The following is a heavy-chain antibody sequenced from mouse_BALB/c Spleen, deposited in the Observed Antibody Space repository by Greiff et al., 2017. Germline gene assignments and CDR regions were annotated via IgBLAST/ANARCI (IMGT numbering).Heavy chain of an antibody. V-gene: IGHV1-7*01. Sequence: QVQLQQSGAELAKPGVSVKMSCKASGYTFTSYWMHWVKQRPGQGLEWIGYINPSTGYTEYNQKFRDKATLTADKSSSTAYMQLSSLTSEDSAIYYCAPYYYSSSYWFAYWAQGTLVTVSA. J-gene: IGHJ3*01. CDR1: GYTFTSYW. CDR3: APYYYSSSYWFAY. D-gene: IGHD1-1*01. CDR2: INPSTGYT.